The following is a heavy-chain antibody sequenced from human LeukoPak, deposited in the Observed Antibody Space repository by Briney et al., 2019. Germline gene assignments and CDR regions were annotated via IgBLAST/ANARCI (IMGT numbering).Heavy chain of an antibody. CDR1: GVSINTCCYY. CDR2: KYYSGST. D-gene: IGHD5-18*01. Sequence: PSETLSLTCDVSGVSINTCCYYWTSIRQAPGKGLEWIGYKYYSGSTRYNSSLRSRLTISLDSSKNQFSLRLTSVTAADTAVYYCARGRSYGFDFDSWGPGTLVIVSS. J-gene: IGHJ4*02. CDR3: ARGRSYGFDFDS. V-gene: IGHV4-61*01.